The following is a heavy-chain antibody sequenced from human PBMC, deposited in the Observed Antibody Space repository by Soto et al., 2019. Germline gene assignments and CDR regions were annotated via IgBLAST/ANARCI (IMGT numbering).Heavy chain of an antibody. V-gene: IGHV1-69*01. CDR2: IIPICGTA. J-gene: IGHJ5*02. D-gene: IGHD6-19*01. Sequence: QVQLVQSGAEVKKPGSSVKVSCKASGGTFSSYAISWVRQAPGQGLEWVGGIIPICGTANYAQKVQGGVTITADESTNKNYMQLKRMKSEDTAVADCARGGVSVASPRVYTWFDPWGQGTLVTVSS. CDR3: ARGGVSVASPRVYTWFDP. CDR1: GGTFSSYA.